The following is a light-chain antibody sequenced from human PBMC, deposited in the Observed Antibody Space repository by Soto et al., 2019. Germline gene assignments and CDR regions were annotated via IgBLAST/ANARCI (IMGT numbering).Light chain of an antibody. CDR1: QAVISGY. CDR3: QQYGVPPFN. CDR2: CVS. J-gene: IGKJ2*01. V-gene: IGKV3-20*01. Sequence: EIVLTQSPGALSLSPGEGATLSCRARQAVISGYLAWYQQKPGQAPRLLMYCVSSRPTGISDRFSGSGSGTEFTLTITRLEPEDFALYYCQQYGVPPFNFGQGTKLQIK.